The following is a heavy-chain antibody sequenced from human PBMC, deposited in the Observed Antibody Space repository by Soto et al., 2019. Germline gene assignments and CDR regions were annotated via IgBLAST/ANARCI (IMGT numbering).Heavy chain of an antibody. J-gene: IGHJ6*03. CDR2: MNPNSGNT. D-gene: IGHD2-15*01. CDR1: GYTFTSYD. V-gene: IGHV1-8*01. CDR3: AIAPGCCDYYYYIDV. Sequence: ASVKVSCKASGYTFTSYDINWVRQATGQGLEWMGWMNPNSGNTGYAQKFQGRVTMTRNTSISTAYMELSSLRSEDTAVYYCAIAPGCCDYYYYIDVWGKGTTVTASS.